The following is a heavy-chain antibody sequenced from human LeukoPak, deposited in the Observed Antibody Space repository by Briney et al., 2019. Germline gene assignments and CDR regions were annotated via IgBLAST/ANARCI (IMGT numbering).Heavy chain of an antibody. J-gene: IGHJ4*02. Sequence: ASVKVSCKASGYTFTSYDFNWVRKGTGQGLGWMGWMNLNSGNTGYAQKFQGRVTITRNTSKSTAYMELSSLRYEDTAVYYCARERAGRFDYWGQGTLVTVSS. CDR2: MNLNSGNT. CDR3: ARERAGRFDY. V-gene: IGHV1-8*01. CDR1: GYTFTSYD.